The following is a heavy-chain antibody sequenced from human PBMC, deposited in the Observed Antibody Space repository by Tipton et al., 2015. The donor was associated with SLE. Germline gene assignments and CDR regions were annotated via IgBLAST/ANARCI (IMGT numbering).Heavy chain of an antibody. CDR1: GYTFSNYQ. CDR3: ARGRTRRNDAYDI. D-gene: IGHD1-1*01. V-gene: IGHV1-18*01. J-gene: IGHJ3*02. CDR2: ISAYNGNA. Sequence: QLVQSGAEVKKPGASVKASCKTSGYTFSNYQITWVRQAPGQGLEWMGWISAYNGNAYYAQKVQGRVTMTTDTSTNTAYMELRSLRSDDTAVYYCARGRTRRNDAYDIWGQGTLVTVSS.